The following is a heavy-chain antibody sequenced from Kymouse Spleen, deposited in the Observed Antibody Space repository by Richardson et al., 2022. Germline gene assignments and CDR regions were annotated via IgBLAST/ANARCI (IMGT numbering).Heavy chain of an antibody. CDR3: ARRGYDFWSGYGYYGMDV. D-gene: IGHD3-3*01. Sequence: QLQLQESGPGLVKPSETLSLTCTVSGGSISSSSYYWGWIRQPPGKGLEWIGSIYYSGSTYYNPSLKSRVTISVDTSKNQFSLKLSSVTAADTAVYYCARRGYDFWSGYGYYGMDVWGQGTTVTVSS. CDR1: GGSISSSSYY. J-gene: IGHJ6*02. V-gene: IGHV4-39*01. CDR2: IYYSGST.